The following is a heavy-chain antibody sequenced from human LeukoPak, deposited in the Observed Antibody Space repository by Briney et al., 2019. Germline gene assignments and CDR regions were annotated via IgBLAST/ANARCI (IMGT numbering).Heavy chain of an antibody. Sequence: EASVKVSCKASGYTFTGYYMHWVRQAPGQGLEWMGWINPNSGGTNYAQKFQGRVTMTRDTSISTAYMELSRLRSDDTAVYYCARSRNTLTLRHNWGQGTLVTVSS. D-gene: IGHD1-14*01. CDR2: INPNSGGT. V-gene: IGHV1-2*02. CDR3: ARSRNTLTLRHN. J-gene: IGHJ4*02. CDR1: GYTFTGYY.